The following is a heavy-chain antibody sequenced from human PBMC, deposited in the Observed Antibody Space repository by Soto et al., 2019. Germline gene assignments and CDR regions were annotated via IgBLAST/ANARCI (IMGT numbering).Heavy chain of an antibody. V-gene: IGHV5-10-1*01. D-gene: IGHD5-18*01. J-gene: IGHJ6*02. CDR1: GYRFTNYW. Sequence: PGESLKISCKGSGYRFTNYWISWVRQMPGKGLEWMGRIDPSDSYTNYSPSFQGHVTISADKSISTAYLQWSSLKASDTAMYYCARQGYGLYYYIMDVWGQGTTVTVSS. CDR3: ARQGYGLYYYIMDV. CDR2: IDPSDSYT.